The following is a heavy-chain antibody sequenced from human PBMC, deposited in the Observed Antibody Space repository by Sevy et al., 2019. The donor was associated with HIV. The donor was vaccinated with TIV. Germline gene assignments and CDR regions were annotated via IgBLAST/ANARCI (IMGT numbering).Heavy chain of an antibody. D-gene: IGHD4-17*01. J-gene: IGHJ4*02. CDR3: ARANLFNTVLLYFDY. Sequence: ASVKVSCKASGYTFTSYGISWVRQAPGQGLEWMGWISAYNGNTNYAQKLQGRVTMTTDTSTSTAYMELRSLRSDDTAVYYCARANLFNTVLLYFDYWGQGTLVTVSS. CDR1: GYTFTSYG. CDR2: ISAYNGNT. V-gene: IGHV1-18*01.